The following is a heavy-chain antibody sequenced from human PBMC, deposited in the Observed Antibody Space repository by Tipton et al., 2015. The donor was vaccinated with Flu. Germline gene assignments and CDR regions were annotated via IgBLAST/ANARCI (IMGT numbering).Heavy chain of an antibody. CDR2: IKQDGSEK. Sequence: GSLRLSCAASRFTFSNYWMHWVRQAPGKGLEWVANIKQDGSEKYYVDSVKGRFTISRDNARNSLYLQMNSLRADDTAVYFCARDGPPYSPTSGWFDPWGQGTLVTVSS. D-gene: IGHD1-26*01. V-gene: IGHV3-7*01. CDR3: ARDGPPYSPTSGWFDP. J-gene: IGHJ5*02. CDR1: RFTFSNYW.